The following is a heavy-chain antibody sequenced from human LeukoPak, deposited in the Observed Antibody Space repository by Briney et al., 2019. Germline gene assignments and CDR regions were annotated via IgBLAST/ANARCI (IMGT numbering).Heavy chain of an antibody. D-gene: IGHD3-10*01. Sequence: GESLKISCKGSGYSFTIYWIGWVRQMPGKGLEWMGIIYPGDSDTRYSPSFQGQVTISADKSINTAYLQWSSLKASDTAMYYCARRSPPRGDAFDIWGQGTMVTVSS. CDR3: ARRSPPRGDAFDI. CDR1: GYSFTIYW. V-gene: IGHV5-51*01. J-gene: IGHJ3*02. CDR2: IYPGDSDT.